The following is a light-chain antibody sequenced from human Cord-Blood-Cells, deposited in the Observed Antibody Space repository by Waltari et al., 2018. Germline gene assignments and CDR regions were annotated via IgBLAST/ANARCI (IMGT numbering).Light chain of an antibody. Sequence: DIQMTQSPSSLSASVGDRVIITSRASQSISSYLNWYQQKPGKAPKLLIYAASSLQSGVPSRFSGSGSGTDFTLTISSLQPEDFATYYCQQSYSTPLTFGGGTKVEIK. V-gene: IGKV1-39*01. CDR2: AAS. CDR3: QQSYSTPLT. CDR1: QSISSY. J-gene: IGKJ4*01.